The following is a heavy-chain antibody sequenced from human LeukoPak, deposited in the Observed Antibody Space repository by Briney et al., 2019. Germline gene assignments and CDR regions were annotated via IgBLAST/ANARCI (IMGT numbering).Heavy chain of an antibody. V-gene: IGHV3-49*03. CDR2: IRSKAYGGTA. CDR1: GFTFGDYG. Sequence: GGSLRLSCTASGFTFGDYGMGWFRQAPGKGREWVGFIRSKAYGGTAEYAASVKGRFTISRNDSKSIACLQTNSLKTEDTAVYYCTRATQAGFWGQGTLVTVSS. CDR3: TRATQAGF. J-gene: IGHJ4*02.